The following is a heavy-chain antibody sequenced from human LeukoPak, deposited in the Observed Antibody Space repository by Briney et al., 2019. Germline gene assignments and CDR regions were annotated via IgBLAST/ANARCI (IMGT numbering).Heavy chain of an antibody. J-gene: IGHJ4*02. CDR1: GYTLTELS. D-gene: IGHD6-13*01. CDR3: ATDIAAAPTGGFDY. V-gene: IGHV1-24*01. Sequence: GASVKVSCKVSGYTLTELSMHWVRQAPGKGLEWMGGFDPEDGETIYAQKFQGRVTMTEDTSTDTAYMELSSLRSEDTAVYYCATDIAAAPTGGFDYWGQGTLVTVSS. CDR2: FDPEDGET.